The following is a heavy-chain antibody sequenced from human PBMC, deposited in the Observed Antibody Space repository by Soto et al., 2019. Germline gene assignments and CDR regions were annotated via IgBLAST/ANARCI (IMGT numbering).Heavy chain of an antibody. D-gene: IGHD3-3*01. CDR1: GGSISSGDYY. V-gene: IGHV4-30-4*01. CDR2: IYYSGST. J-gene: IGHJ5*02. CDR3: ARSRFGVAAPGEYNWFDP. Sequence: PSETLSLTCTVSGGSISSGDYYWSWIRQPPGKGLEWIGYIYYSGSTYYNPSLKSRVTISVDTSKNQFSLKLSSVTAADTAVYYCARSRFGVAAPGEYNWFDPWGQGTLVTVSS.